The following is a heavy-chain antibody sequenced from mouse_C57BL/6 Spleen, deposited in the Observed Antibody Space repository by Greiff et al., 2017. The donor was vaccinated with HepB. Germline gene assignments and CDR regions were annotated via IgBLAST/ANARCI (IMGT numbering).Heavy chain of an antibody. CDR2: IDPSDSYT. CDR1: GYTFTSYW. CDR3: ARGDSPWFAY. D-gene: IGHD3-3*01. J-gene: IGHJ3*01. V-gene: IGHV1-69*01. Sequence: QVQLQQPGAELVMPGASVKLSCKASGYTFTSYWMHWVKPRPGQGREWIGEIDPSDSYTNYNQKFTGKSTLTVDKSSSTAYMQLSSLTSEDSAVYYCARGDSPWFAYWGQGTLVTVSA.